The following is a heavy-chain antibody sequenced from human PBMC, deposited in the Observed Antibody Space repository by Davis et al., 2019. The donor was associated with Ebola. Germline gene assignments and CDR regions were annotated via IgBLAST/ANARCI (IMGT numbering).Heavy chain of an antibody. CDR2: IYPGDSDA. J-gene: IGHJ4*02. V-gene: IGHV5-51*01. CDR3: ARRTRYYGDYVGY. CDR1: GYTFPNYW. D-gene: IGHD3-3*01. Sequence: PGGSLRLSCKASGYTFPNYWLVWVRQMPGKGLEWMGIIYPGDSDARYNPSFQGHVTFSADKSISTAYLQWSSLKASDTAMYYCARRTRYYGDYVGYWGQGTLVTVSS.